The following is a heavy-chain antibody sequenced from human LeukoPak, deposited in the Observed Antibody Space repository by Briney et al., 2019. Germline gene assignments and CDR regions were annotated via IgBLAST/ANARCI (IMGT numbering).Heavy chain of an antibody. CDR3: ARDYADYVGYFFFDY. CDR1: GYTFNNYA. Sequence: SGGSLRPSCAASGYTFNNYAMNWVRQAPGKGLEWVSSISGGGETTYYADSAKGRFTISRDNSQNTLYLQMNSLRAEDTAVYYCARDYADYVGYFFFDYWGQGTLVTVSS. J-gene: IGHJ4*02. V-gene: IGHV3-23*01. CDR2: ISGGGETT. D-gene: IGHD4-17*01.